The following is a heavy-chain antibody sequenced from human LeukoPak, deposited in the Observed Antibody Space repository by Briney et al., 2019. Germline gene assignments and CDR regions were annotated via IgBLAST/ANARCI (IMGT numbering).Heavy chain of an antibody. V-gene: IGHV4-31*03. J-gene: IGHJ5*02. CDR3: ARAQKYYYGSGSHPYNWFDP. CDR2: IYYSGST. Sequence: SETLSLTCTVSGGSISSGGYYWNWIRQHPGKGLEWIGYIYYSGSTYYNPSLKSRVTISVDTSKNQFSLKLSSVTAADTAVYYCARAQKYYYGSGSHPYNWFDPWGQGTLVTVSS. CDR1: GGSISSGGYY. D-gene: IGHD3-10*01.